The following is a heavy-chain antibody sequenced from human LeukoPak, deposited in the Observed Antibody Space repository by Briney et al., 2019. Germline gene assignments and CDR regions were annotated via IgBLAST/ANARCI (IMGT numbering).Heavy chain of an antibody. J-gene: IGHJ4*02. Sequence: GGSLRLSCAASGFSFSGYGMHWVRQAPGKGLEWVAVVSSDGNNKYYGESVKGRLTISRDNSKNTLYLQMNSLRPEDSAVYYCAEGGWEMATYHFDYWGQGTLVSVSA. V-gene: IGHV3-30*18. CDR2: VSSDGNNK. D-gene: IGHD5-24*01. CDR1: GFSFSGYG. CDR3: AEGGWEMATYHFDY.